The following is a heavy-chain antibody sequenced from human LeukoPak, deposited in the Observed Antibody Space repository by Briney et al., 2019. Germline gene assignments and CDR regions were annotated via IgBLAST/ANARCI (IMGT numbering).Heavy chain of an antibody. V-gene: IGHV3-23*01. CDR2: ISASGGYT. Sequence: GGSLRLSCAASGFTFSSYAMSWVRQPPGKGLEWASGISASGGYTYYADSVKGRFTISRDNSKNTLYLQMNSLRAEDTAVYYCARGPSGYHNTGGQGTLVTVSS. J-gene: IGHJ4*02. CDR1: GFTFSSYA. D-gene: IGHD5-12*01. CDR3: ARGPSGYHNT.